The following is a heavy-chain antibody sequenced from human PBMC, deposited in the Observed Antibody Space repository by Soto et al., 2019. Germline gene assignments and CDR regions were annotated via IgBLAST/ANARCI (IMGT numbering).Heavy chain of an antibody. CDR2: IYSGGST. J-gene: IGHJ6*02. CDR1: GFTVSSNY. Sequence: GGSLRLSCAASGFTVSSNYMSWVRQAPGKGLEWVSVIYSGGSTYYADSVKGRLTISRDISKNTLYLQVSSLKASDTAMYYCARPLYSSSLVHYYYGMDVWGQGTTVTVSS. D-gene: IGHD6-6*01. V-gene: IGHV3-53*01. CDR3: ARPLYSSSLVHYYYGMDV.